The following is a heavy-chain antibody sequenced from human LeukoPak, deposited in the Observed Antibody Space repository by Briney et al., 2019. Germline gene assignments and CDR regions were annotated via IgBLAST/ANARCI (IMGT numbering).Heavy chain of an antibody. V-gene: IGHV3-23*01. CDR3: AKLTFLNSGAHFDF. Sequence: GGSLRLSCAASGFTFSSYAMSWVRQAPGKGLEWVSGISGSGGATYSADSVKGRFTISRDNSKNTLYLQMNSLRAEDTAVYYCAKLTFLNSGAHFDFWGQGTLVTVSS. D-gene: IGHD3-10*01. CDR2: ISGSGGAT. CDR1: GFTFSSYA. J-gene: IGHJ4*02.